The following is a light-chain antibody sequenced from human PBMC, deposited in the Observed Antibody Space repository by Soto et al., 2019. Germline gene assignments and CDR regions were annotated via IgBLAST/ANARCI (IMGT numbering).Light chain of an antibody. CDR3: QQYYSTPYT. CDR2: WAS. V-gene: IGKV4-1*01. J-gene: IGKJ2*01. Sequence: DFVMTQTPDSLAVSLGERATINCKSSPSVLSSSNNKNYLAWYQQKPRQPPKLLIYWASTRDSGVPARFGGSGSGTDFTLTISSLQAEDVAVYYCQQYYSTPYTFGQGTKLEIK. CDR1: PSVLSSSNNKNY.